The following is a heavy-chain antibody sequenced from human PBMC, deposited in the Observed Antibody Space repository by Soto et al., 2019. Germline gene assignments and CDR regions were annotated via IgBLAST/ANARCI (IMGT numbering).Heavy chain of an antibody. J-gene: IGHJ6*02. V-gene: IGHV1-69*01. CDR3: ARGGVGEPHIVVVVAARPSCYYYGMDV. CDR1: GGTFSSYA. CDR2: IIHIFGTA. D-gene: IGHD2-15*01. Sequence: QVQLVQSGAEVKKPGSSVKVSCKASGGTFSSYAISWVRQAPGQGLEWMGGIIHIFGTANYAETFQGRVTITANESTTTAYMELRSRRSEDTAVYYCARGGVGEPHIVVVVAARPSCYYYGMDVWGQGTTVTVSS.